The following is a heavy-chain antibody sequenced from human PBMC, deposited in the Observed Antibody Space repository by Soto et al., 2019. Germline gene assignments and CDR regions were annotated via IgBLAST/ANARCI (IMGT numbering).Heavy chain of an antibody. CDR1: GFTLSGYW. V-gene: IGHV3-74*01. J-gene: IGHJ4*02. D-gene: IGHD3-9*01. CDR3: GRVFEI. Sequence: EVQLVESGGGLVQPGGSLRLSCTASGFTLSGYWMHWVRQAPGKGLVWVSRVDFEGSGTSYADSVKGRFTISRDNAKNTVYLQMNSRTSEETAVYYCGRVFEIWGQGTPVTVSS. CDR2: VDFEGSGT.